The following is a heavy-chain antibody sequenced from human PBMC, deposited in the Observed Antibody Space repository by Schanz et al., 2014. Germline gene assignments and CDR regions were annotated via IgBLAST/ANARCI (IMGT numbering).Heavy chain of an antibody. D-gene: IGHD3-22*01. CDR3: ARENSSGYSPAVTYYIDV. J-gene: IGHJ6*03. CDR2: ISHDGHRD. Sequence: DLEESGGGVVQPGRSLLLSCAASGFTFHTYDMHWVRQAPGKGLEWVAQISHDGHRDFYADSVKGRFTVSRDNNWKTLSLQMNSLRSDDTAIYHCARENSSGYSPAVTYYIDVWGKGTTVTVSS. V-gene: IGHV3-30-3*01. CDR1: GFTFHTYD.